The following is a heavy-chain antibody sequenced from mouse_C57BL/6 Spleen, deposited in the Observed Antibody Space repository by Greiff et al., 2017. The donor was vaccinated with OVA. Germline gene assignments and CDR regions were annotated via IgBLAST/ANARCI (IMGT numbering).Heavy chain of an antibody. V-gene: IGHV2-2*01. CDR2: IWSGGST. CDR1: GFSLTSYG. Sequence: VKLVESGPGLVQPSQSLSITCTVSGFSLTSYGVHWVRQSPGKGLEWLGVIWSGGSTDYNAAFISRLSISKDNSKSQVFFKMNSLQADDTAIYYCARIDYGYDYAMDYWGQGTSVTVSS. J-gene: IGHJ4*01. CDR3: ARIDYGYDYAMDY. D-gene: IGHD2-2*01.